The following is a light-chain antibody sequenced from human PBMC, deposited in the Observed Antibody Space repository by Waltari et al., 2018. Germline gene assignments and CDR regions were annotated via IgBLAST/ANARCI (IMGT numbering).Light chain of an antibody. CDR1: QGISSW. V-gene: IGKV1-12*01. CDR3: QQYNSAPWT. J-gene: IGKJ1*01. Sequence: DIQMTQSPSSLSASVGDRVTITCRASQGISSWLARYQQKPGKAPKLLIYKASSLQSGVPSRFSGSGSGTDFTLTISSLQPEDFATYYCQQYNSAPWTFGQGTKVEIK. CDR2: KAS.